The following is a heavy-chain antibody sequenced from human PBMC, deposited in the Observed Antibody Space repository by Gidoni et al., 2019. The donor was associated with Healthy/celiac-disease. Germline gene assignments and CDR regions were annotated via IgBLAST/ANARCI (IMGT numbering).Heavy chain of an antibody. CDR2: IFSNDEK. Sequence: GFSLSNARMGVSWIRQPPGKALEWLAHIFSNDEKSYSTSLKSRLTISKDTSKSQVVLTMTNMDPVDTSTYCCARITAAPRGCFDYWGQGTLVTVSS. CDR1: GFSLSNARMG. V-gene: IGHV2-26*01. CDR3: ARITAAPRGCFDY. J-gene: IGHJ4*02. D-gene: IGHD6-13*01.